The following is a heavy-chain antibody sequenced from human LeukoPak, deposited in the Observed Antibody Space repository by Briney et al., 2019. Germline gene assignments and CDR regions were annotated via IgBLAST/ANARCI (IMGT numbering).Heavy chain of an antibody. J-gene: IGHJ4*02. CDR3: EKDSKQWLVGYFDY. Sequence: GGSLRLSCAASGFTFDDYAMHWVRQAPGKGLEWVSGISWNSGSIGYADSVKGRFTISRDNAKNSLYLQMNSLRAEDMALYYCEKDSKQWLVGYFDYGGQGTLVTVSS. CDR1: GFTFDDYA. CDR2: ISWNSGSI. D-gene: IGHD6-19*01. V-gene: IGHV3-9*03.